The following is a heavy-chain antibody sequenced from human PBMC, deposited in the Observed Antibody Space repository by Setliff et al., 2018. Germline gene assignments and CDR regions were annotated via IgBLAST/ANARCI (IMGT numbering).Heavy chain of an antibody. CDR3: ARGRERDYNFWSGYYTYYYDGIDV. V-gene: IGHV1-69*05. CDR1: GGTFSSYA. CDR2: IIPIFGTA. J-gene: IGHJ6*02. Sequence: SVKVSCKASGGTFSSYAISWVRQAPGQGLEWMGRIIPIFGTANYAQKFQGRVTMTRNTSISTAYMELSSLRSEDTAVYYCARGRERDYNFWSGYYTYYYDGIDVWGQGTTVTVSS. D-gene: IGHD3-3*01.